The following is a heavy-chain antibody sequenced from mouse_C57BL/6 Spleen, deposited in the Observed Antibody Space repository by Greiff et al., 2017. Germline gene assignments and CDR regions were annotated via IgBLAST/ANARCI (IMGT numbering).Heavy chain of an antibody. Sequence: EVQLQQSGPELVKPGASVKISCKASGYTFTDYYMNWVKQSHGKSLEWIGDINPNNGGTSYNQKFKGKATLTVDKSSSTAYMELRSLTSEDSAVYYCARDSSGYRLFAYWGQGTLVTVSA. CDR2: INPNNGGT. V-gene: IGHV1-26*01. CDR3: ARDSSGYRLFAY. J-gene: IGHJ3*01. CDR1: GYTFTDYY. D-gene: IGHD3-2*02.